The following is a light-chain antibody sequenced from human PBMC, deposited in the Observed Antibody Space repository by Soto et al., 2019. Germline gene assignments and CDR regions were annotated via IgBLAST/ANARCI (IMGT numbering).Light chain of an antibody. V-gene: IGLV2-14*01. J-gene: IGLJ1*01. Sequence: QSVLTQPASVSGSPGQSITISCTGTSSDVGGYKYVSWYQHHPGKGPKLMLYDVSNRPSGVSNRFSRPKSGNTASLTISVLQAEDEADYYCSSYTSSTTYVFGTGTKVTVL. CDR1: SSDVGGYKY. CDR3: SSYTSSTTYV. CDR2: DVS.